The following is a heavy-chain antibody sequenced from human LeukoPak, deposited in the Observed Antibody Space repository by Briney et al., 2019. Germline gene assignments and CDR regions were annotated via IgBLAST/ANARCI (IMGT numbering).Heavy chain of an antibody. CDR3: ARVPSGWYTPELYFDY. Sequence: GGSLRLSCAASGFTVSSNYMSWVRQAPGKGLEWVSVIYSGGSTYYADSVKGRFTISRDNSKNTLYLQMNSLRAEDTAVYYCARVPSGWYTPELYFDYWGQGTLVTVSS. J-gene: IGHJ4*02. CDR2: IYSGGST. V-gene: IGHV3-53*01. CDR1: GFTVSSNY. D-gene: IGHD6-19*01.